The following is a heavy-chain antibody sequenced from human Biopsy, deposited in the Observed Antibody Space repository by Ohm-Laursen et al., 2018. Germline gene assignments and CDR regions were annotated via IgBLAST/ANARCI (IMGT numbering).Heavy chain of an antibody. CDR1: GDSISSSY. Sequence: SETLSLTCTVSGDSISSSYWSWIRQPPGKGLERIGYVYYTGSTDYNPSLQSRVTISVDTSKNHFSLRLRSVTPADTAIYYCARDRGYYSDRTVPGYFDLWGRGTLVTVSS. CDR3: ARDRGYYSDRTVPGYFDL. CDR2: VYYTGST. V-gene: IGHV4-59*01. J-gene: IGHJ2*01. D-gene: IGHD3-22*01.